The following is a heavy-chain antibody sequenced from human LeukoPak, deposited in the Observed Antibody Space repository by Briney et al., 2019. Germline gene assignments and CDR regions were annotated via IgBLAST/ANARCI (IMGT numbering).Heavy chain of an antibody. Sequence: GGSLRLSCAASGFTFSSYEMNWVRQAPGKGLEGVSYISSSGSTISYAASVKGRFNISRDNAKNSLYLQMNSLRAEDTAVYYCARVSYRYSSSWSNYFDYWGQGTLVTVSS. D-gene: IGHD6-13*01. CDR1: GFTFSSYE. CDR3: ARVSYRYSSSWSNYFDY. J-gene: IGHJ4*02. V-gene: IGHV3-48*03. CDR2: ISSSGSTI.